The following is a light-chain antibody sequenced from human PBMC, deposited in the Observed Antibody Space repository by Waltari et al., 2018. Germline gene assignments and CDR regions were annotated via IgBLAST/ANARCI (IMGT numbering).Light chain of an antibody. CDR3: SSWDSSLGGYV. CDR2: RNN. Sequence: QAGLTQPPSVSKDLRQTATLTCTGNDNAVGQQGAAWLQQHQGHPPKLLSYRNNNRPSGISERFSTSRSGNTASLTISGLQPEDEADYYCSSWDSSLGGYVFGTGTRVTVL. J-gene: IGLJ1*01. V-gene: IGLV10-54*04. CDR1: DNAVGQQG.